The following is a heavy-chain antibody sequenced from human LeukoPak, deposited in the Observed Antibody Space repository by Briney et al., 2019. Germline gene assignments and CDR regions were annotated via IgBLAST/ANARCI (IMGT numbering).Heavy chain of an antibody. CDR2: MNPNSGNT. Sequence: ASVKVSCKASGYTFTSYDINWVRQATGQGPEWMGWMNPNSGNTDFTQRFQGRVTMTRNTSISTAYMELSSLRSEDTAVYYCARGLSRSGHGPNYYYYYMDVWGKGTTVTVSS. CDR1: GYTFTSYD. CDR3: ARGLSRSGHGPNYYYYYMDV. V-gene: IGHV1-8*01. J-gene: IGHJ6*03. D-gene: IGHD5-12*01.